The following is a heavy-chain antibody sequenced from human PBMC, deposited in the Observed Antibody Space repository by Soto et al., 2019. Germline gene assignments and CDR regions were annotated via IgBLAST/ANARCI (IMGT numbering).Heavy chain of an antibody. V-gene: IGHV4-59*01. CDR2: IYYSGST. CDR3: ARDGEDGSGSYYAFDI. Sequence: SETLSLTCTVSGGSISSYYWSWIRQPPGKGLEWIGYIYYSGSTNYNPSLKSRVTISVDTSKNQFYLKLSSVTDADTAVYYCARDGEDGSGSYYAFDIWGQGTMVTVSS. CDR1: GGSISSYY. J-gene: IGHJ3*02. D-gene: IGHD3-10*01.